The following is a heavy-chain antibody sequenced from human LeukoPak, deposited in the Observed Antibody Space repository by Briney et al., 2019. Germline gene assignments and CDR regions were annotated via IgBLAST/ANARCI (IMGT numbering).Heavy chain of an antibody. CDR2: ISGSGGST. CDR3: AKISHYYDSSGYQSWCFDY. CDR1: GFTFSSYA. Sequence: PGGSLRLSCAASGFTFSSYAMSWVRQAPGKGLEWVSAISGSGGSTYYADSVKGRFTISRDNSKNTLYLQMNSLRAEDTAVYYCAKISHYYDSSGYQSWCFDYWGQGTLVTVSS. D-gene: IGHD3-22*01. V-gene: IGHV3-23*01. J-gene: IGHJ4*02.